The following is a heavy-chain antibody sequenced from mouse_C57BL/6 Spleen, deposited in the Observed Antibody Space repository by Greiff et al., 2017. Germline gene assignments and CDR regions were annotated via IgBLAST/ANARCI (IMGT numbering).Heavy chain of an antibody. J-gene: IGHJ2*01. CDR2: ISSGSSTI. V-gene: IGHV5-17*01. CDR1: GFTFSDYG. Sequence: EVTLVESGGGLVKPGGSLKLSCAASGFTFSDYGMHWVRQAPEKGLEWVAYISSGSSTIYYAETVKGRFTISRDKAKNTLFLQMTSLRSEDTAMYYCARDYYGSSYFDYWGQGTTLTVSS. D-gene: IGHD1-1*01. CDR3: ARDYYGSSYFDY.